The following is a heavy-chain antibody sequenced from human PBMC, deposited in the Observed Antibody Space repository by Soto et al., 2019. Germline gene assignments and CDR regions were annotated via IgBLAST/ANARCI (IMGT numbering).Heavy chain of an antibody. CDR2: IHYSGNT. J-gene: IGHJ4*02. Sequence: SETLSLTWTVSGGSLSSGDYYWSWIRQPPGKGLEWIGYIHYSGNTFYNAFLKSRVAISVDTSRNQFSLRLNSVTAADTAVYYCARTGGCGGDCFDFWGQGTLVTVSS. CDR3: ARTGGCGGDCFDF. D-gene: IGHD2-21*01. V-gene: IGHV4-30-4*01. CDR1: GGSLSSGDYY.